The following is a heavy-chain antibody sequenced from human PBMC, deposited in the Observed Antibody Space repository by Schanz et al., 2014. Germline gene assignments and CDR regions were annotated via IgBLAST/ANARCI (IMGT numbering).Heavy chain of an antibody. J-gene: IGHJ2*01. V-gene: IGHV3-23*04. CDR1: GFTFSSYS. CDR3: AKDLGVDCGDGCFNWYFDL. D-gene: IGHD2-21*02. CDR2: ISGSGGST. Sequence: EVQLVESGGGLVQPGGSLRLSCTASGFTFSSYSMNWVRQAPGKGLEWVSAISGSGGSTYYADSVKGRFTISRDNSKNTLYLQMNSLRAEDTAVYFCAKDLGVDCGDGCFNWYFDLWGRGTLVTVSS.